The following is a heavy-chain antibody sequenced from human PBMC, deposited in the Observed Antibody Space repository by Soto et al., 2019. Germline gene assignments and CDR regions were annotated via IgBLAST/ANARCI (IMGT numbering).Heavy chain of an antibody. CDR3: ARGVGDLLWKARPSYFDY. CDR1: GFSLSTSGMC. Sequence: PPLVNPPQTLTLTCTFSGFSLSTSGMCVSWIRQPPGKALEWLALIDWDDDKYYSTSLKTRITISKDTSKNQVVLTMTNMDPVDTATYYCARGVGDLLWKARPSYFDYWGQGTLVTVSS. J-gene: IGHJ4*02. D-gene: IGHD3-10*01. V-gene: IGHV2-70*01. CDR2: IDWDDDK.